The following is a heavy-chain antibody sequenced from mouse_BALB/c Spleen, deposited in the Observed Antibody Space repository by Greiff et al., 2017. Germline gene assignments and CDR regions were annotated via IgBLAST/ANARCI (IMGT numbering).Heavy chain of an antibody. CDR2: INSNGGST. J-gene: IGHJ2*01. D-gene: IGHD4-1*01. CDR3: ARNWDRGYYFDY. CDR1: GFTFSSYG. V-gene: IGHV5-6-3*01. Sequence: EVKVVESGGGLVQPGGSRKLSCAASGFTFSSYGMSWVRQTPDKRLELVATINSNGGSTYYPDSVKGRFTISRDNAKNTLYLQMSSLKSEDTAMYYCARNWDRGYYFDYWGQGTTLTVSS.